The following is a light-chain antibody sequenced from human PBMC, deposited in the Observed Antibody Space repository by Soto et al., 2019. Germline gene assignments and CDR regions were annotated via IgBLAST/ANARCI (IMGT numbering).Light chain of an antibody. Sequence: ASVGDRVTITCRASQSISSWLAWYQQKPGKAPKLLIYTASSLQSGVPSRFRGSGSGTEFTLTISSLQPDDFATYYCQQYNSYSGRTFGGGTNVELK. J-gene: IGKJ4*01. CDR2: TAS. V-gene: IGKV1-5*03. CDR3: QQYNSYSGRT. CDR1: QSISSW.